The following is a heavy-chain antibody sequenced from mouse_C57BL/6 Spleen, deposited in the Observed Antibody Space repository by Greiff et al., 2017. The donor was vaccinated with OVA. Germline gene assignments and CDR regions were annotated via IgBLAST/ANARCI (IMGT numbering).Heavy chain of an antibody. V-gene: IGHV5-17*01. CDR2: ISSGSSTI. D-gene: IGHD2-2*01. J-gene: IGHJ4*01. CDR1: GFTFSDYG. CDR3: AGGGYPYYYAMDY. Sequence: VKLMESGGGLVKPGGSLKLSCAASGFTFSDYGMHWVRQAPEKGLEWVAYISSGSSTIYYADTVKGRFTISRDNAKNTLFLQMTSLRSEDTAMYYCAGGGYPYYYAMDYWGQGTSVTVSS.